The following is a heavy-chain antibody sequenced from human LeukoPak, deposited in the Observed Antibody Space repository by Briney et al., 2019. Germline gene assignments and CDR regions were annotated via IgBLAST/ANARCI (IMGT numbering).Heavy chain of an antibody. J-gene: IGHJ5*02. CDR3: ARDLLGVIGNWFDP. D-gene: IGHD3-16*02. CDR1: GFIFSNYD. CDR2: ISSSNTTV. V-gene: IGHV3-48*04. Sequence: PGGSLRLSCAASGFIFSNYDMNWVRQAPGKGLEWISYISSSNTTVYYADSVKGRFTISRDNSKNTLYLQMNSLRAEDTAVYYCARDLLGVIGNWFDPWGQGTLVTVSS.